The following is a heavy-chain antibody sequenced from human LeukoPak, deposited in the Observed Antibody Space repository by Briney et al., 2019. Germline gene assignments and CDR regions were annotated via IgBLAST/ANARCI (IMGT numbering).Heavy chain of an antibody. Sequence: GASVKVSCKASGYTFTSYGISWVRQAPGQGLEWMGWISAYNGNTNYAQKLQGRVTMTTDTSTSTAYMELRSLRSDDMAVYYCARDLGSFLVGATTEAGYWGQGTLVTVSS. CDR3: ARDLGSFLVGATTEAGY. CDR1: GYTFTSYG. D-gene: IGHD1-26*01. CDR2: ISAYNGNT. V-gene: IGHV1-18*03. J-gene: IGHJ4*02.